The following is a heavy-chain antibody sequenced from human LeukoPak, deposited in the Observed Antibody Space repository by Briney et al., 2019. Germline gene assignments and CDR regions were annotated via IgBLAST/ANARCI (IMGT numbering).Heavy chain of an antibody. CDR1: GFTFSSYA. V-gene: IGHV3-23*01. CDR3: ANNGRVRGLVVITTGYFDY. D-gene: IGHD3-22*01. Sequence: GGSLRLSCAASGFTFSSYAVSWVRQAPGKGLEWVSAISGSGGSTYYADSVKGRFTISRDNSKNTLYLQMNSLRAEDTAVYYCANNGRVRGLVVITTGYFDYWGQGTLVTVSS. CDR2: ISGSGGST. J-gene: IGHJ4*02.